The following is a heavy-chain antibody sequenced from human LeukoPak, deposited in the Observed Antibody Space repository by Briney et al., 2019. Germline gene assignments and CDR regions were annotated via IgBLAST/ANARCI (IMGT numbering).Heavy chain of an antibody. D-gene: IGHD6-19*01. Sequence: KPSETLSLTCTASGGSISSYYWSWIRQPPGKGLEWIGYIYYSGSTNYNPSLKSRVTISVDTSKNQFSLKLSSVTAADTAVYYCARGSGWYYYWGQGTLVTVSS. CDR1: GGSISSYY. J-gene: IGHJ4*02. CDR3: ARGSGWYYY. V-gene: IGHV4-59*01. CDR2: IYYSGST.